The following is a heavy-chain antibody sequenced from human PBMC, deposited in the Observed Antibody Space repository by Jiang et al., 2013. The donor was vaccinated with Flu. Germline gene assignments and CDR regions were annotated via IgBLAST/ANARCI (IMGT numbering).Heavy chain of an antibody. CDR2: TSYSGST. V-gene: IGHV4-39*01. CDR3: ARLDASSSSSPIYYYGLDV. D-gene: IGHD6-6*01. J-gene: IGHJ6*02. Sequence: PGLVKSSETLSLTCTVSGDSIRSRSFSWGWIRQPPGKGLEWVGSTSYSGSTYYNPSLKSRVSISVDTSKSQFSLNLSSVTAADTAVYYCARLDASSSSSPIYYYGLDVWGQGTTVTVSS. CDR1: GDSIRSRSFS.